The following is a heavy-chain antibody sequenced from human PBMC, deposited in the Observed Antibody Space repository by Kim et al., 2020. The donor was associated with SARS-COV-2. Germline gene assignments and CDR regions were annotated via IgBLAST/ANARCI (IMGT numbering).Heavy chain of an antibody. CDR1: GFTFSNYW. D-gene: IGHD3-3*02. V-gene: IGHV3-74*01. CDR3: AKDLSGRQDM. J-gene: IGHJ3*02. Sequence: GGSLRLSCVASGFTFSNYWMHWVRQAPGKGLVWVARTDTDGRITNYADFVEGRFTISRDNARDTLYLQLNSLRVEDTAVYYCAKDLSGRQDMWGQGTIVT. CDR2: TDTDGRIT.